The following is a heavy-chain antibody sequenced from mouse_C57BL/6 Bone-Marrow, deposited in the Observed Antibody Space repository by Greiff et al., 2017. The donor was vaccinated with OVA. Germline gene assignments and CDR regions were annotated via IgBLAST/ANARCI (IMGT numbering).Heavy chain of an antibody. CDR1: GYTFTSYW. Sequence: QVQLQQPGAELVKPGASVKLSCKASGYTFTSYWMQWVKQRPGQGLEWIGEIDPSDSYTNYNQKFKGKATLTVDTSSSTAYMQLSSLTSEDSAVYYCAREGIYYYGSSYVWYFDVWGTGTTVTVSS. D-gene: IGHD1-1*01. V-gene: IGHV1-50*01. CDR2: IDPSDSYT. J-gene: IGHJ1*03. CDR3: AREGIYYYGSSYVWYFDV.